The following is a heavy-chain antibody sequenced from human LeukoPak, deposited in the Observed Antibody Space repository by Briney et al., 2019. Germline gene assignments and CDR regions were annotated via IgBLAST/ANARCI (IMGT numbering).Heavy chain of an antibody. Sequence: GGSLRLSCAASGFTAGNYWMNWVRQAPGKGLEWVAHINQDGSEKYYLDSVEGRFTISRDNAKNSVFLQLNSLRAEDTAVYYCARDSYRALEYWGQGTLVTVSS. J-gene: IGHJ4*02. CDR3: ARDSYRALEY. D-gene: IGHD3-10*01. CDR2: INQDGSEK. CDR1: GFTAGNYW. V-gene: IGHV3-7*01.